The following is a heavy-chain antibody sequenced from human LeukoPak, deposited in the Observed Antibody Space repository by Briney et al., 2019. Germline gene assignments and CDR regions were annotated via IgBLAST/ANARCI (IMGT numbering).Heavy chain of an antibody. CDR3: ARDFRTGPITETYYYYMDV. D-gene: IGHD3-3*01. CDR2: IIPIFGTA. V-gene: IGHV1-69*05. J-gene: IGHJ6*03. CDR1: GGTFSSYA. Sequence: SVKVSCKASGGTFSSYAISWVRQAPGQGLEWMGGIIPIFGTANYAQKFQGRVTITTDESTSTAYMELSSLRSEDTAVYYCARDFRTGPITETYYYYMDVWGKGTTVTVSS.